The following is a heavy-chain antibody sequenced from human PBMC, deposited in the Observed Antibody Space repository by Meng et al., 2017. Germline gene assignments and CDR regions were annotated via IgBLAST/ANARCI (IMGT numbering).Heavy chain of an antibody. V-gene: IGHV1-2*06. CDR2: INPNSGGT. Sequence: ASVNVSRQVSGYTFTGYYMHWARQAPGQGLEWMGRINPNSGGTNYAQKFQGRVTMTRDTSISTAYMELSRLRSDDTAVYYCARGSSGYYGVDAFDIWGQGTMVTVSS. CDR1: GYTFTGYY. D-gene: IGHD3-22*01. J-gene: IGHJ3*02. CDR3: ARGSSGYYGVDAFDI.